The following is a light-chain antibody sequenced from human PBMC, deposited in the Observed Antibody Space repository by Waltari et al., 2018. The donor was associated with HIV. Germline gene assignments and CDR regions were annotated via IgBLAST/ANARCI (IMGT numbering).Light chain of an antibody. CDR3: QQYNSQWT. CDR1: RSVGPW. J-gene: IGKJ1*01. Sequence: DIQLSQSPSTLSASIGGRVTITCRASRSVGPWLAWYQQKPGKGPRLLIYEASNLHGGVPSSFAGRGSGTDFTLTINSLQPEDSATYYCQQYNSQWTFGQGTKVEIK. CDR2: EAS. V-gene: IGKV1-5*03.